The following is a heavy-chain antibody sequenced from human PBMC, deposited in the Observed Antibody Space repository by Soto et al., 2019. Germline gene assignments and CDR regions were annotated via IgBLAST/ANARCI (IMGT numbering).Heavy chain of an antibody. CDR1: GGSISSYY. V-gene: IGHV4-39*01. J-gene: IGHJ4*03. CDR2: IYYSGST. D-gene: IGHD2-21*01. Sequence: PSETMSHTCTVSGGSISSYYWGWIRQPPGKGLEWFGRIYYSGSTYYNPSLKRRVTTSVDTSKNQFSLKLISVTAADSAVYYCATSQFHWGHGPLVTVSS. CDR3: ATSQFH.